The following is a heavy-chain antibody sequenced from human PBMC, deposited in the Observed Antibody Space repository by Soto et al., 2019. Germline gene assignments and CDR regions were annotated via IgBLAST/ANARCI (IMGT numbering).Heavy chain of an antibody. CDR1: GASISDTTYY. Sequence: SETLSLTCTVSGASISDTTYYWGWIRKPPGKGLEWIGIIYYRGNTYYNPSLRSRVTVSIVTSKNQVSLKLSSVTAADTAVYYCARPFRSGYYYAFDIWGRGTLVTVSS. CDR2: IYYRGNT. J-gene: IGHJ3*02. CDR3: ARPFRSGYYYAFDI. V-gene: IGHV4-39*01. D-gene: IGHD3-3*01.